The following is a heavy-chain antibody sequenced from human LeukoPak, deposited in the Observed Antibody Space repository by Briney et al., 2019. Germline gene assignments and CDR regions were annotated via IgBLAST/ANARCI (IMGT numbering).Heavy chain of an antibody. CDR2: IYYSGST. J-gene: IGHJ4*02. CDR3: ASVPWSGYYNYFDY. CDR1: GGSISSYY. V-gene: IGHV4-59*08. Sequence: KPSETLSLTCTVSGGSISSYYWSWIRQPPGKGLEWIGYIYYSGSTNYNPSLKSRVTISVDTSKNQFSLKLSSVTAADTAVYYCASVPWSGYYNYFDYWGQGTLVTVSS. D-gene: IGHD3-3*01.